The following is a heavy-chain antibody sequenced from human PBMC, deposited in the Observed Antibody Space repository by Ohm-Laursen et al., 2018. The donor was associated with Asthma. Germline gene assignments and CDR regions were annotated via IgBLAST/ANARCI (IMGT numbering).Heavy chain of an antibody. V-gene: IGHV3-30-3*01. Sequence: SLRLSCAASGFNFNSSAMHWVRQAPGKGLEWVAVMSFDGTNKYHAASVQGRFTISRDDSKSTLFLQMSSLRPEDTAVYYCARGLGGIHRWLSYQIDKWGQGTQVTVSS. CDR2: MSFDGTNK. CDR1: GFNFNSSA. CDR3: ARGLGGIHRWLSYQIDK. D-gene: IGHD5-18*01. J-gene: IGHJ4*02.